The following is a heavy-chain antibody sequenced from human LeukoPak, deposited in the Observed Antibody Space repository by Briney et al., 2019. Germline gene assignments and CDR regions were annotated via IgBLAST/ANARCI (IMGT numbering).Heavy chain of an antibody. J-gene: IGHJ3*02. V-gene: IGHV3-30*02. CDR3: ANRALCGGDCFDGLDT. CDR2: IRYDGNKK. Sequence: PGGSLRLSCSASGFTITSFGIHWVRQAPGKGLEWVAFIRYDGNKKSYADSVKGRFTISRDNSKAKTTVYLQMNNLRFEDTAVYYCANRALCGGDCFDGLDTWGQGTLVTVSS. D-gene: IGHD2-21*02. CDR1: GFTITSFG.